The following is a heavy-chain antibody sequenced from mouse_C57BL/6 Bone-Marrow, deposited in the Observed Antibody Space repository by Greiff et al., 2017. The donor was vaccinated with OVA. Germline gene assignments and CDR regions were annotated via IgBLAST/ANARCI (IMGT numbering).Heavy chain of an antibody. V-gene: IGHV1-81*01. D-gene: IGHD3-2*02. CDR1: GYTFTSYG. J-gene: IGHJ2*01. Sequence: QVQLQQSGAELARPGASVKLSCTASGYTFTSYGISWVKQRTGQGLEWIGEIYPRSGNTYYNEKFKGKATLTADKSSSTAYMELRSLTSEDSAVYFCASDSSGYYYRGQGTTLTVAS. CDR3: ASDSSGYYY. CDR2: IYPRSGNT.